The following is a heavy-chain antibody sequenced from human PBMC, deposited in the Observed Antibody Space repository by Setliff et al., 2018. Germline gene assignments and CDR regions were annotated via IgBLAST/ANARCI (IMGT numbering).Heavy chain of an antibody. V-gene: IGHV4-34*01. CDR1: GGSFSGYY. CDR3: ARKGKSYYGSGPLYSWFDP. D-gene: IGHD3-10*01. Sequence: NPSETLSLTCNVSGGSFSGYYWSWIRQSPGKGLEWIGEINHSGSFIYNPSLKGRVTISIDTSRNHFSLKLTSVTAADTAVYYCARKGKSYYGSGPLYSWFDPWGQGTLVTVSS. CDR2: INHSGSF. J-gene: IGHJ5*02.